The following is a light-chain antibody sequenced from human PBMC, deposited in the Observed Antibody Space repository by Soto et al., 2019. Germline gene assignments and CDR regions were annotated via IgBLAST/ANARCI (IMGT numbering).Light chain of an antibody. Sequence: QSALTQPPSASGSPGQSVTISCTGTSSDVGGYNFVSWYQQHPDKAPKLMIYEVSERPSGVPDRFSGSKSVNTASLTVSGLQAEDEADYYCSSYAGSNIVVFGGGTKLTVL. V-gene: IGLV2-8*01. CDR1: SSDVGGYNF. CDR2: EVS. CDR3: SSYAGSNIVV. J-gene: IGLJ2*01.